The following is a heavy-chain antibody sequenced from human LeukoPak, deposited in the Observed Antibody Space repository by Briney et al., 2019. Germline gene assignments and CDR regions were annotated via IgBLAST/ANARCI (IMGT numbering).Heavy chain of an antibody. D-gene: IGHD3-22*01. CDR2: IYYSGST. V-gene: IGHV4-59*01. CDR1: GGSISSYY. CDR3: ATSSEGQYYYDSSGFSYYYYMDV. J-gene: IGHJ6*03. Sequence: PSETLSLTCTVSGGSISSYYWSWIRQPPGKGLEWIGYIYYSGSTYYNPSLRSRVTISVDTSKNQFSLKLSSVTAADTAVYYCATSSEGQYYYDSSGFSYYYYMDVWGKGTTVTISS.